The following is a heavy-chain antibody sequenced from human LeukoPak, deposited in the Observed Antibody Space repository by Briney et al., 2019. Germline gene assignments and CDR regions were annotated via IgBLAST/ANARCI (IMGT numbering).Heavy chain of an antibody. CDR2: IYYSGST. CDR3: ARVPSGGSYSHVVDY. V-gene: IGHV4-39*07. J-gene: IGHJ4*02. Sequence: PSETLSLTCAVSGGSISSSSYYWGWIRQPPGKGLEWIGSIYYSGSTYYNPSLKSRVTISVDTSKNQFSLKLSSVTAADTAVYYCARVPSGGSYSHVVDYWGQGTLVTVSS. CDR1: GGSISSSSYY. D-gene: IGHD1-26*01.